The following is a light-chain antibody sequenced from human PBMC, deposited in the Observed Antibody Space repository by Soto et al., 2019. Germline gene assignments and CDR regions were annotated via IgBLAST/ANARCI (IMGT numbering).Light chain of an antibody. CDR1: QSISSY. CDR3: QQYDSYSGT. Sequence: DIHMTQSPSSLSASVGYRFTITCRASQSISSYLNWYQHKPGQAPGLLIYDASKSHFGVPSRFRGSGSGTEFTLTISGLQADDFETYYCQQYDSYSGTFGQGTKVDIK. J-gene: IGKJ1*01. V-gene: IGKV1-39*01. CDR2: DAS.